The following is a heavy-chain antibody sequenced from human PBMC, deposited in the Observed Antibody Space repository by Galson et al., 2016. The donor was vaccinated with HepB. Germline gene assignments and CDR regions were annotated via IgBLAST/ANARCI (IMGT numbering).Heavy chain of an antibody. CDR2: INHSGST. CDR3: ARVRKNYSTSSVMVRRVFNSYMDV. J-gene: IGHJ6*03. V-gene: IGHV4-34*01. D-gene: IGHD3-10*01. CDR1: GGPFSGYF. Sequence: ETLSLTCAVYGGPFSGYFWTWMRQSPGKGLEWVGEINHSGSTNSNPSLKSRVTISVDTSKNQFSLKVTSVTAADTGVYYCARVRKNYSTSSVMVRRVFNSYMDVWGTGTTVTVSS.